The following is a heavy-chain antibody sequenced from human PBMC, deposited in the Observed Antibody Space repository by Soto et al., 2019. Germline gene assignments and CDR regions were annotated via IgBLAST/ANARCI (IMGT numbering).Heavy chain of an antibody. CDR1: GFTFSSYG. V-gene: IGHV3-33*01. D-gene: IGHD3-22*01. J-gene: IGHJ4*02. CDR2: IWYDGSNK. CDR3: AREEGTYYYDSSGYCGY. Sequence: QVQLVESGGGVVQPGRSLRLSCAASGFTFSSYGMHWVRQAPGKGLEWVAVIWYDGSNKYYADSVKGRFTISRDNSKHTLYLQMNSLRDEDTAVYYCAREEGTYYYDSSGYCGYWGQGTLVTVST.